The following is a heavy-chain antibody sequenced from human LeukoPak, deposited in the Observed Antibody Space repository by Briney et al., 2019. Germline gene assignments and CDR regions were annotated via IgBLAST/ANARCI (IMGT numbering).Heavy chain of an antibody. Sequence: AGGSLRLSCAASGFTVSSNYMSWVRQAPGKGLEWVSVIYSGGSTYYADSVKGRFTISRDNSKNTLYLQMNSLRAEDTAVYYCARADARYLGSGNYWEYYFDYWGQGTLVTISS. J-gene: IGHJ4*02. V-gene: IGHV3-66*01. D-gene: IGHD3-10*01. CDR2: IYSGGST. CDR1: GFTVSSNY. CDR3: ARADARYLGSGNYWEYYFDY.